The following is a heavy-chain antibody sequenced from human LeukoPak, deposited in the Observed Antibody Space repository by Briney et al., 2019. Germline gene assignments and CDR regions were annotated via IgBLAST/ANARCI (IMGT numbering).Heavy chain of an antibody. CDR2: ITPGGSNM. Sequence: GGSLRLSCAASGFTFSTSNMNWVRQTPEKGLEWVSTITPGGSNMYYHDSVKGRFTISRDNAKDLLFLQMNSLRAEDTAVYYCASWSGSSVLDYWGQGTLVTVSS. J-gene: IGHJ4*02. CDR3: ASWSGSSVLDY. V-gene: IGHV3-21*01. CDR1: GFTFSTSN. D-gene: IGHD3-3*01.